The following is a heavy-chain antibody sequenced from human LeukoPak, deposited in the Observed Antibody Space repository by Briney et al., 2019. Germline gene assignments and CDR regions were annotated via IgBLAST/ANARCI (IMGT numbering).Heavy chain of an antibody. Sequence: PSETLSLTCTVSGGSISSYYWSWIRQPPGKGLEWIGYIHYSGSTNYNPSLKSRVTISVDTSKNQFSLKLSSVTAADTAVYYCARTYSSSWYVRWFDPWGQGTLVTVSS. D-gene: IGHD6-13*01. CDR1: GGSISSYY. CDR3: ARTYSSSWYVRWFDP. J-gene: IGHJ5*02. CDR2: IHYSGST. V-gene: IGHV4-59*08.